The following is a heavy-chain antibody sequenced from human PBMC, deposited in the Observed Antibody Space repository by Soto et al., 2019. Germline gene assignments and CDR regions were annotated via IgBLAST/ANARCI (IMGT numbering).Heavy chain of an antibody. CDR2: IIPFLGIA. CDR1: GGTFSSYT. D-gene: IGHD2-2*01. V-gene: IGHV1-69*02. J-gene: IGHJ4*02. Sequence: QVQLVQSGAEVKKPGSSVKVSCKASGGTFSSYTISWVRQAPGQGLEWMGRIIPFLGIANYAQKFQGRVTITADKSTCTAYMELSSLRSEDTAVYYCARHLGYCSTTSCSQPVSDYWCQGPLVTVSS. CDR3: ARHLGYCSTTSCSQPVSDY.